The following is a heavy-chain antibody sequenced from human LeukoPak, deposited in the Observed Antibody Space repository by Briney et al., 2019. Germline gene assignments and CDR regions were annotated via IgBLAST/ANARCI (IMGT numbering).Heavy chain of an antibody. J-gene: IGHJ5*02. CDR3: AGESITIFGVDGWFDP. D-gene: IGHD3-3*01. CDR1: GYTFTSYG. V-gene: IGHV1-18*01. CDR2: ISAYNGNT. Sequence: ASVKVSCKASGYTFTSYGISWVRQAPGQGLEWMGWISAYNGNTNYAQKLQGRVTMTTDTSTSTAYMELRSLRSDDTAVYYCAGESITIFGVDGWFDPWGQGTLVTVSS.